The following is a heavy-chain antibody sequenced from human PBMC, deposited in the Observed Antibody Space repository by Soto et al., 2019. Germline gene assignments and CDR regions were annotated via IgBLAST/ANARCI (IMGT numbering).Heavy chain of an antibody. Sequence: EVQLLESGGGLVQPGGSLRLSCAASGFTFSSYAMSWVRQAPGKGLEWVSAISGSGASTYYADSVKGRFTISRDNSENPLYVQMNSLRAEDTALYYCAKDARSNWITGHYNEAFEIWGQGTMVTVSS. CDR3: AKDARSNWITGHYNEAFEI. CDR2: ISGSGAST. D-gene: IGHD1-1*01. J-gene: IGHJ3*02. CDR1: GFTFSSYA. V-gene: IGHV3-23*01.